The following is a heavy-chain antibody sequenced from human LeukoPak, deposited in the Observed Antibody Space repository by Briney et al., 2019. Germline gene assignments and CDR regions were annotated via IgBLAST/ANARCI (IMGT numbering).Heavy chain of an antibody. CDR3: ARIRGYSFGTYLDY. D-gene: IGHD5-18*01. V-gene: IGHV4-38-2*01. Sequence: SETLSLTCAVSDYSISSGYYWGWIRQPPGKGREWVGSIYHSGRTYYNPSLKSRVTMSVDTSKNQFSLKLSSVTAADTAMYYCARIRGYSFGTYLDYWGQGTLVTVSS. CDR1: DYSISSGYY. CDR2: IYHSGRT. J-gene: IGHJ4*02.